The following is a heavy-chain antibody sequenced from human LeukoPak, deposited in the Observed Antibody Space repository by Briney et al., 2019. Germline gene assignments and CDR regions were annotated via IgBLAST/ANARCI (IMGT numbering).Heavy chain of an antibody. J-gene: IGHJ4*02. D-gene: IGHD3-22*01. Sequence: GGSLRLSCAASGFSFTTFTMNWVRQSPGKGLEWVSSISTSSSYIYYADSVKGRFTISRDNAKNSLYLQMNSLRTEDTAVYYCARDRNYYDSSGPWGYWGQGTLVTVSS. V-gene: IGHV3-21*01. CDR2: ISTSSSYI. CDR3: ARDRNYYDSSGPWGY. CDR1: GFSFTTFT.